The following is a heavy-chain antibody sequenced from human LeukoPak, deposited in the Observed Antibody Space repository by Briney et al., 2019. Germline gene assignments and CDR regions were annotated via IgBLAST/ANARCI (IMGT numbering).Heavy chain of an antibody. CDR3: AKDSGGYDY. V-gene: IGHV3-23*01. CDR2: ISGSGGST. J-gene: IGHJ4*02. CDR1: GFTFSSYE. Sequence: PGGSLRLSCAASGFTFSSYEMNWVRQAPGKGLEWVSAISGSGGSTYHADSVKGRFTISRDNSKNTLYLQMNSLRAEDTAVYYCAKDSGGYDYWGQGTLVTVSS. D-gene: IGHD3-22*01.